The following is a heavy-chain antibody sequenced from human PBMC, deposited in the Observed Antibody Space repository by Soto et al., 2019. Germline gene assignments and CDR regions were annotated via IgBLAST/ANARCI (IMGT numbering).Heavy chain of an antibody. CDR2: TYFRSKWYN. V-gene: IGHV6-1*01. Sequence: LPTLSLTCALSGDSVSSNTASWNWIRQSPSKGLEWLGRTYFRSKWYNDYAVSVKRRIIITPDTSNNQFSLQLNSVTPEDTAVYFCAKGDNLGPKTGYAFDPWGQGIMVTVSS. J-gene: IGHJ5*02. D-gene: IGHD5-12*01. CDR1: GDSVSSNTAS. CDR3: AKGDNLGPKTGYAFDP.